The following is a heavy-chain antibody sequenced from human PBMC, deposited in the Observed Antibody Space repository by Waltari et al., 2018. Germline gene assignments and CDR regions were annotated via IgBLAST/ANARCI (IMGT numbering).Heavy chain of an antibody. CDR1: GGSISSSSFF. Sequence: QLQLQESGPGLVKPSETLSLTCSVSGGSISSSSFFWGWIRQPPGKGLEWIGSLYYTGNTCENPSLMSRGTISADTSKNQFSLKLSSVTAADTAVYYCARHMPYYDSIYYFDYWGQGTLVTVSS. D-gene: IGHD3-3*01. CDR2: LYYTGNT. V-gene: IGHV4-39*01. J-gene: IGHJ4*02. CDR3: ARHMPYYDSIYYFDY.